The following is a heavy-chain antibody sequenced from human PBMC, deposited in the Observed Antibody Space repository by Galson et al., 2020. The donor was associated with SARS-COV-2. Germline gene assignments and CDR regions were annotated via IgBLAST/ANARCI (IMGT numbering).Heavy chain of an antibody. J-gene: IGHJ3*01. V-gene: IGHV2-5*02. CDR3: AHRRSEADDGGDGGDFYVGAFDV. CDR2: IYWDDDE. Sequence: SGPTLVKPTQTLTLTCTFSGFSLTTSGVGVGWIRQPPGKALEWLAIIYWDDDERYSPSLKSRLTITKDTSKNQVVLTMTNMDPVDTATYYCAHRRSEADDGGDGGDFYVGAFDVWGQGTMVTVSS. CDR1: GFSLTTSGVG. D-gene: IGHD2-21*01.